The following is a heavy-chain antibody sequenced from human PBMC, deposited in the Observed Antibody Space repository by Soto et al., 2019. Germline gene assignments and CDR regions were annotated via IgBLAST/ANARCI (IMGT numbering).Heavy chain of an antibody. CDR1: GGSFSGYY. Sequence: SETLSLTCAVYGGSFSGYYWSWIRQPPGKGLEWIGEINHSGSTNYNPSLKSRVTISVDTSKNQFSLKLRSVTAADTAVYYCARVRQRGSGYDYYYGIDVWGQGTTVTVSS. J-gene: IGHJ6*02. D-gene: IGHD3-22*01. CDR3: ARVRQRGSGYDYYYGIDV. V-gene: IGHV4-34*01. CDR2: INHSGST.